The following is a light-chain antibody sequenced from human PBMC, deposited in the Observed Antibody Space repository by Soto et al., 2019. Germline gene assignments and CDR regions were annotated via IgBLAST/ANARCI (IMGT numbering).Light chain of an antibody. CDR1: QSISSY. V-gene: IGKV1-39*01. J-gene: IGKJ4*01. Sequence: DIQMTQSPSSLSASVGDRVTITCRASQSISSYLHWYQQKPGKAPKLLIYAASSLQSGVPARFSGSGSGTDFTLNISSLQPEDFATDCCQRSFSTHLTFGGGTKVEIK. CDR3: QRSFSTHLT. CDR2: AAS.